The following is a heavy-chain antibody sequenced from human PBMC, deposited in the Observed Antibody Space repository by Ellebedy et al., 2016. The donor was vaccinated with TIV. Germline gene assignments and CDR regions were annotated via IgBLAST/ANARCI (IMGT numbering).Heavy chain of an antibody. CDR1: GGSISSGGSY. V-gene: IGHV4-31*03. D-gene: IGHD2-15*01. J-gene: IGHJ4*02. Sequence: SETLSLTCTVSGGSISSGGSYWSWIRQHPGKGLEWIGYIYYSGSTYYNPSLKSRVTISVDTSKNQFSLKLSSVTAADTAVYYCARASSGGSLLQFFDYWGQGTLVTVSS. CDR3: ARASSGGSLLQFFDY. CDR2: IYYSGST.